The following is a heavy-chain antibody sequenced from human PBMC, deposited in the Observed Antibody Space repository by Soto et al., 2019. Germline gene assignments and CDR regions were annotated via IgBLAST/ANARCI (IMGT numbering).Heavy chain of an antibody. CDR2: INPNSGGT. Sequence: ASVKVSCKASGYTFTGYYMHWVLQAPGQGLEWMGWINPNSGGTNYAQKFQGRVTMTRDTSISTAYMELSRLRSDDTAVYYCARDRETYYYDSSGSIDYWGQGTLVTVSS. V-gene: IGHV1-2*02. CDR1: GYTFTGYY. CDR3: ARDRETYYYDSSGSIDY. J-gene: IGHJ4*02. D-gene: IGHD3-22*01.